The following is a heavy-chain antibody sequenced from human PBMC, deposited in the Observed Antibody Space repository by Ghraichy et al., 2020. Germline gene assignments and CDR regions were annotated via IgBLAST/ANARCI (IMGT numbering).Heavy chain of an antibody. CDR1: GFTFSSYA. CDR3: AKDGEASTVTYFDY. D-gene: IGHD4-17*01. J-gene: IGHJ4*02. Sequence: LSLTCAASGFTFSSYAMSWVRQAPGKGLEWVSAISGSGGSTYYADSVKGRFTISRDNSKNTLYLQMNSLRAEDTAVYYCAKDGEASTVTYFDYWGQGTLVTVSS. V-gene: IGHV3-23*01. CDR2: ISGSGGST.